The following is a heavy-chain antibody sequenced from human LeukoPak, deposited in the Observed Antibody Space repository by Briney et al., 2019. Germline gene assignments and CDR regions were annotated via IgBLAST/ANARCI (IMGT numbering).Heavy chain of an antibody. J-gene: IGHJ4*02. CDR1: GFTFSHYG. CDR3: ARDAQRGFNY. CDR2: IWSDGTNQ. Sequence: GGSLRLSSAASGFTFSHYGMHWVRQAPGKGLEWVSVIWSDGTNQFYADSVKGRFTISRDDSQKTVFLQMSSLRGEDTAIYYCARDAQRGFNYWGQGTLVTVSS. V-gene: IGHV3-33*01.